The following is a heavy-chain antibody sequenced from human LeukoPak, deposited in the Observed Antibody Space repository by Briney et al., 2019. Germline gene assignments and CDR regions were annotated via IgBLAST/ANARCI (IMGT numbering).Heavy chain of an antibody. Sequence: GGSLRLSCAASGFTLSSYWMSWVRQAPGKGLQWVANIKQDGSEKNFVDSVKGRFTISRDNAKNSLYLQMNSLRAEDTAVYYCTRDSMVRGVIIDWAIGFFDYWGQGTLVTVSS. CDR3: TRDSMVRGVIIDWAIGFFDY. J-gene: IGHJ4*02. D-gene: IGHD3-10*01. V-gene: IGHV3-7*01. CDR1: GFTLSSYW. CDR2: IKQDGSEK.